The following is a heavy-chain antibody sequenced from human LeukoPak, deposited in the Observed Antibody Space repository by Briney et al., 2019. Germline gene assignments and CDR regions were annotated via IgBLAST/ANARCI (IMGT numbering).Heavy chain of an antibody. CDR3: ARGLDVYNWFDP. CDR2: IYSSGST. Sequence: SETLSLTCTVSGGSISSYYWTWIRQPAGKGLEWIGRIYSSGSTNYNPSLKSRVTMSVDTSKNQFSLKLSPVTAADTAVYYCARGLDVYNWFDPWGQGTLVTVSS. V-gene: IGHV4-4*07. J-gene: IGHJ5*02. CDR1: GGSISSYY.